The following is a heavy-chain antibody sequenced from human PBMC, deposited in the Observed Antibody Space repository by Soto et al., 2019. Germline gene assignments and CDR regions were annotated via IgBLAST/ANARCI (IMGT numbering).Heavy chain of an antibody. CDR2: IYYSGST. V-gene: IGHV4-59*01. Sequence: SETLSLTCTVSGGYISSYYWSWIRQPPGKGLEWIGYIYYSGSTNYNPSLKSLVTISVDTSKNQFSLKLSSVTAADTAVYYCARDSSAYGDYGYFDYWGQGTLVTVSS. CDR1: GGYISSYY. CDR3: ARDSSAYGDYGYFDY. J-gene: IGHJ4*02. D-gene: IGHD4-17*01.